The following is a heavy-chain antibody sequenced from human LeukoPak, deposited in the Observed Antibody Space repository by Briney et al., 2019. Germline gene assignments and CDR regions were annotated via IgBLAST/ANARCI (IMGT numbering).Heavy chain of an antibody. J-gene: IGHJ4*02. CDR1: GFTFSSYW. Sequence: GGSLRLSCAASGFTFSSYWMSWVRQAPGKGLEWVAFIRYDGSNKYYADSVKGRFTISRDNSKNTLYLQMNSLRAEDTAVYYCAKDRSPPVITMIVVVRHNFDYWGQGTLVTVSS. V-gene: IGHV3-30*02. CDR3: AKDRSPPVITMIVVVRHNFDY. D-gene: IGHD3-22*01. CDR2: IRYDGSNK.